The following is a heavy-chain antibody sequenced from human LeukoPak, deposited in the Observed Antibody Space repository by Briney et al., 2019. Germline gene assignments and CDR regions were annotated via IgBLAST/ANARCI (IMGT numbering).Heavy chain of an antibody. V-gene: IGHV3-7*01. CDR3: AGDRQIAY. J-gene: IGHJ4*02. CDR1: GFTFSNYW. CDR2: IKQDGSEK. Sequence: GASLRLSCAASGFTFSNYWLTWVRQAPGQGLEWVANIKQDGSEKHYVDSVKGRFTISRDNAKNSLYLQMNSLRAEDTAVYYCAGDRQIAYWGQGTLVTVSS.